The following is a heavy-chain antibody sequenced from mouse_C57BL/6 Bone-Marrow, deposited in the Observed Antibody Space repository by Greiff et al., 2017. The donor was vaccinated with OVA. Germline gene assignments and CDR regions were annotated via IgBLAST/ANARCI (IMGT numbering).Heavy chain of an antibody. CDR3: ARDDYGSSNYAMDD. V-gene: IGHV5-4*01. Sequence: EVQLVESGGGLVKPGGSLKLSCAASGFTFSSYAMSWVRQTPEKRLEWVATISDGGSYTYYPDNVKGRFTISSDNAKNNLYLQMSHLKSEDTAMYYCARDDYGSSNYAMDDWGQGTSVTVSS. D-gene: IGHD1-1*01. J-gene: IGHJ4*01. CDR2: ISDGGSYT. CDR1: GFTFSSYA.